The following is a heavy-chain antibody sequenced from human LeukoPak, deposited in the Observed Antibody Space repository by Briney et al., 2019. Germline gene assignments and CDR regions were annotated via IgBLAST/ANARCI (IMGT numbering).Heavy chain of an antibody. J-gene: IGHJ4*02. CDR1: GFTVSSNY. D-gene: IGHD2-2*01. CDR3: ARLKLLWSNYFDY. V-gene: IGHV3-30*02. CDR2: IRYDGSNK. Sequence: PGGSLRLSCAASGFTVSSNYISWVRQAPGKGLEWVAFIRYDGSNKYYTDSVKGRFTISRDNSKNTLYLQVNSLRAEDTAVYYCARLKLLWSNYFDYWGQGTLVTVSS.